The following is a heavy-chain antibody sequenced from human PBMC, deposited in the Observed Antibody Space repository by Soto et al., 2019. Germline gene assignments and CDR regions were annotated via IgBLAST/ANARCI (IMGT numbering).Heavy chain of an antibody. CDR3: ARGITMVRGVIFSPYFDY. J-gene: IGHJ4*02. CDR2: IYYGGTA. V-gene: IGHV4-31*03. Sequence: QVQLQESGPGLVKPSQTLSLTCTVSGGSISSGGYYWSWIRQHPGKGLAWIGYIYYGGTAYYDPSLKSRVTISVDTSKNQFSLKLSSVTAADTAVYYCARGITMVRGVIFSPYFDYWGQGTLVTVSS. CDR1: GGSISSGGYY. D-gene: IGHD3-10*01.